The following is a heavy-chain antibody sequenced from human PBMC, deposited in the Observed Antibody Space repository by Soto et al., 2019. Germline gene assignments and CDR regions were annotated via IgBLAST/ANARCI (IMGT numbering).Heavy chain of an antibody. J-gene: IGHJ5*02. D-gene: IGHD6-19*01. CDR3: VHKPPVIVAATPTWFDP. V-gene: IGHV2-5*02. CDR1: GFSLNTDGEG. Sequence: QITLKESAPTQVKPTQTLSLTCSFSGFSLNTDGEGVGWVRQPPGKAPEWLALIYWDDDKRYSPSLKTRLTLTNDTSTNQVVLLMTSMDPFDTATYYCVHKPPVIVAATPTWFDPWGQGTLVTVSS. CDR2: IYWDDDK.